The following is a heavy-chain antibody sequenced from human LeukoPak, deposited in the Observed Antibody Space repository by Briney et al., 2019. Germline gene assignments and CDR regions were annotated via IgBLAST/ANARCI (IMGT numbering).Heavy chain of an antibody. CDR2: ISGSGGST. CDR3: AKDPILSGYFPTGDAFDI. J-gene: IGHJ3*02. D-gene: IGHD3-22*01. V-gene: IGHV3-23*01. Sequence: LSGGSLRLSCAASGFTFSSYAMSWVRQAPGKGLEWVSAISGSGGSTYYADSVKGRFTISRDNSKNTLYLQMNSLRAEDTAVYYCAKDPILSGYFPTGDAFDIWGQGTMVTVSS. CDR1: GFTFSSYA.